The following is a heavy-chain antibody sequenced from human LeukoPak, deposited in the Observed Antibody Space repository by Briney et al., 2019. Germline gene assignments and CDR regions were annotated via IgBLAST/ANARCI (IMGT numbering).Heavy chain of an antibody. CDR3: ARQGYSHGPFDY. J-gene: IGHJ4*02. D-gene: IGHD5-18*01. CDR2: VHDSGAT. CDR1: DESVSDYY. Sequence: SETLSLTCTVSDESVSDYYWTWIRQPPGKGLEWIGFVHDSGATNYNPSLQSRVTMSIDVSKNRSSLKLSSVTAADTAVYYCARQGYSHGPFDYWGQGTLVTVSS. V-gene: IGHV4-59*08.